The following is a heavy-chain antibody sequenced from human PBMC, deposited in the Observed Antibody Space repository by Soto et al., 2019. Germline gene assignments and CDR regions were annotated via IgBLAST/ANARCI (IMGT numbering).Heavy chain of an antibody. CDR2: IDLRDSHT. J-gene: IGHJ4*02. CDR1: GDSFTSYW. Sequence: VESLKISCNGSGDSFTSYWISWVRQMPWKGLELMGRIDLRDSHTNYSPPFQGRVTISADKSISTAYLQWSSLKASDTAMYFCARGDYYDSSGYYSDYWGQGTLVTVSS. CDR3: ARGDYYDSSGYYSDY. V-gene: IGHV5-10-1*01. D-gene: IGHD3-22*01.